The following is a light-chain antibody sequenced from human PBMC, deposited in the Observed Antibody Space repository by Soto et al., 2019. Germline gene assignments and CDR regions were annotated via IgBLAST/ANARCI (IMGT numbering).Light chain of an antibody. CDR2: DAF. V-gene: IGKV3-11*01. CDR3: QQRSSRPPFT. Sequence: EVILTQFPATLSMSPGESATLSCRASENIRTSLAWYQHRPGQPPRLLIYDAFNRATGIPPRFSGGGSGTDFTLTISGLEPEDFAVYYCQQRSSRPPFTFGGGTKVEIK. CDR1: ENIRTS. J-gene: IGKJ4*01.